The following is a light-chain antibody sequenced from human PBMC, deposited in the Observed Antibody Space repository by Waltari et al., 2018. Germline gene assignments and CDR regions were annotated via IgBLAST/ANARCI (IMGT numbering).Light chain of an antibody. J-gene: IGLJ3*02. CDR3: AAWDDSLSGWV. V-gene: IGLV1-47*01. CDR1: SSNIGGNY. Sequence: QYVLSQPPSASGTPGQRVTISCSGSSSNIGGNYVYWYQQLPGTAPKLLIYKNNQRPSGVPDRFSGSKSGSSVSLAISGLRSEDEADYYCAAWDDSLSGWVFGGGTKVTVL. CDR2: KNN.